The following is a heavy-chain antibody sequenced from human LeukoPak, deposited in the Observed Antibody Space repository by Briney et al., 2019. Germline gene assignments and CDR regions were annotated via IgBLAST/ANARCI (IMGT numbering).Heavy chain of an antibody. V-gene: IGHV1-18*01. D-gene: IGHD2-15*01. CDR3: ARRVAASDYYYYYYMDV. J-gene: IGHJ6*03. CDR2: ISAYNGNT. CDR1: GGTFSSYA. Sequence: ASVKVSCKASGGTFSSYAISWVRQAPGQGLEWMGWISAYNGNTNYAQKLQGRVTMTTDTSTSTAYMELRSLRSDDTAVYYCARRVAASDYYYYYYMDVWGKGTTVTVSS.